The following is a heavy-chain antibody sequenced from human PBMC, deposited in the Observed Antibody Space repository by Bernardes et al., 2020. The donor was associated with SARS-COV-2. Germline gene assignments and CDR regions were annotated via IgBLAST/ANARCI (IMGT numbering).Heavy chain of an antibody. V-gene: IGHV1-2*02. J-gene: IGHJ4*02. Sequence: ASVKVSCKASGYTFTGYYMHWVRQAPGQGLEWMGWINPNSGGTNYAQKFQGRVTMTRDTSISTAYMEVRRLKSDDTAVYYCARGDSVVPTADWGCWGQGTLVTVSS. CDR2: INPNSGGT. CDR3: ARGDSVVPTADWGC. CDR1: GYTFTGYY. D-gene: IGHD7-27*01.